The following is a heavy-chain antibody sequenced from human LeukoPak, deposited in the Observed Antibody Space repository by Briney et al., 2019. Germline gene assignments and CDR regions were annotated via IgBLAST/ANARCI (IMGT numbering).Heavy chain of an antibody. Sequence: PGGSLRLSCAASGFNFSGYAMSWVRQAPGKGLEWVSAISGSGGSTYYGDSVKGRFTISRDNSKNTLYLQMNSLRAEDTAVYYCARYCSNGVCYDYWGQGTLVTVSS. CDR2: ISGSGGST. D-gene: IGHD2-8*01. CDR1: GFNFSGYA. CDR3: ARYCSNGVCYDY. V-gene: IGHV3-23*01. J-gene: IGHJ4*02.